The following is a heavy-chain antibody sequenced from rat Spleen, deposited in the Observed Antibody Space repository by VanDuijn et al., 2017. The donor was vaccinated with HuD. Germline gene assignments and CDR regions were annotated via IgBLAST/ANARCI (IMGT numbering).Heavy chain of an antibody. CDR3: ASREDLGY. CDR1: GFTFSDYY. Sequence: EVQLVESDGGLVQPGRSLKLSCAASGFTFSDYYMAWVRQAPTKGLEWVATISYDGSSTYYRDSVKGRFTISRDNAKSTLYLQMDSLRSEDTATYYCASREDLGYWGQGVMVTVSS. V-gene: IGHV5-29*01. J-gene: IGHJ2*01. CDR2: ISYDGSST. D-gene: IGHD1-11*01.